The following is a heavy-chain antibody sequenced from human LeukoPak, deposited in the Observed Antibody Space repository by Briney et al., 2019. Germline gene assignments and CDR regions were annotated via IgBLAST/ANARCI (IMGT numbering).Heavy chain of an antibody. CDR2: IYYSVNT. V-gene: IGHV4-59*11. Sequence: SETLSLTCTVSGGSISSHYWSWIRQPPGKGLEWIGYIYYSVNTNYNPSLKSRVTISVDTSKNQFSLKLNSVTAADTAVYYCAREGSVTTIFGVVNWFDPWGQGTLVTVSS. J-gene: IGHJ5*02. CDR3: AREGSVTTIFGVVNWFDP. D-gene: IGHD3-3*01. CDR1: GGSISSHY.